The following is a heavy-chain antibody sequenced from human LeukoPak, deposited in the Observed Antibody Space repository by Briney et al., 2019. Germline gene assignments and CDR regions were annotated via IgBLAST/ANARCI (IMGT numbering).Heavy chain of an antibody. Sequence: GASVKVSCKASGYTFTSYAMQWVRQAPGQRLEWMGWINGGNGDTKYSQKFQGRVTITRDTSASTAYMELSSLRSEDTAVYYCATSPYSSGLDYWGQGTLVTVSS. D-gene: IGHD6-19*01. CDR1: GYTFTSYA. CDR3: ATSPYSSGLDY. J-gene: IGHJ4*02. V-gene: IGHV1-3*01. CDR2: INGGNGDT.